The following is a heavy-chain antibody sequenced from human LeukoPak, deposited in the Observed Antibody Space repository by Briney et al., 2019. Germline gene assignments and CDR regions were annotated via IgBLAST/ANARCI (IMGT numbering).Heavy chain of an antibody. V-gene: IGHV3-23*01. CDR3: GSPRTFSGRNVLDM. J-gene: IGHJ3*02. Sequence: GGSLRLSCAASGFTFSSYGITWVRQAPGKGLEWVSGITGSGENTYYADSVKGRFTISRDNAKNTLYLQMNSLRVEDTAVYYCGSPRTFSGRNVLDMWGQGTMVTVSS. D-gene: IGHD3-10*02. CDR1: GFTFSSYG. CDR2: ITGSGENT.